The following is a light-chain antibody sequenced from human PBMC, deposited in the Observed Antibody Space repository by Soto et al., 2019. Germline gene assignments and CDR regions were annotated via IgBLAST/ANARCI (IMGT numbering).Light chain of an antibody. V-gene: IGKV3-20*01. Sequence: EVRLTQSPGTLSLPPVERASLSCTPSQSVSSNYLAWYQQKPGQAPRLLIYGASSRATGIPDRFSGRGSGTDFTLTITRLEPEDFAVYYCQQYGNSPPDTFGQGTRLEIK. CDR1: QSVSSNY. CDR2: GAS. CDR3: QQYGNSPPDT. J-gene: IGKJ5*01.